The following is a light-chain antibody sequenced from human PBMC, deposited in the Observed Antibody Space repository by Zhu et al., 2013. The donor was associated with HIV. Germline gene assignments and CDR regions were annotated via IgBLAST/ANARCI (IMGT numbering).Light chain of an antibody. CDR3: QQRSNWLYS. Sequence: EFVLVQSPGTLSLSPGERATLSCRASQTVSSNFLAWYHQIPGQAPRLLIYDASDRATGIPARFSGSGSGTDFTLTISSLEPEDFAVYYCQQRSNWLYSFGQGTKVEIK. V-gene: IGKV3-11*01. CDR2: DAS. J-gene: IGKJ2*03. CDR1: QTVSSN.